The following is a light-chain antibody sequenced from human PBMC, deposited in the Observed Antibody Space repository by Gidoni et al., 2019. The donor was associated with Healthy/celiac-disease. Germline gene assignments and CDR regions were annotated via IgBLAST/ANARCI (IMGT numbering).Light chain of an antibody. CDR1: QSLLHSNGYNY. CDR3: MQALQTPLT. Sequence: DIVMTQSPLSLTVTPGEPASISCRSSQSLLHSNGYNYLDWYLQKPGQSPQLLIYLGSNRASGVPDRFSGSGAGTDFTLKISRVEAEEVGVYYGMQALQTPLTFGPGTKVDIK. V-gene: IGKV2-28*01. J-gene: IGKJ3*01. CDR2: LGS.